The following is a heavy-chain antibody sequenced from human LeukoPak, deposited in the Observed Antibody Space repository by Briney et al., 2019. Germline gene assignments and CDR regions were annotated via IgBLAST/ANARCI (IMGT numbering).Heavy chain of an antibody. Sequence: GASVKVSCKASGGTFSSYAISWVRQAPGQGLEWMGWISAYNGNTNYAQKLQGRVTMTTDTSTSTAYMELRSLRSDDTAVYYCARGRYCSGGSCYGKSWFDPWGQGTLVTVSS. CDR3: ARGRYCSGGSCYGKSWFDP. CDR2: ISAYNGNT. J-gene: IGHJ5*02. D-gene: IGHD2-15*01. CDR1: GGTFSSYA. V-gene: IGHV1-18*01.